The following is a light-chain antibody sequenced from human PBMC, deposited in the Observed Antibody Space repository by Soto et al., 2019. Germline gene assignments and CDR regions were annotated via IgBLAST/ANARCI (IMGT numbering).Light chain of an antibody. CDR1: QGIRND. CDR3: LQDYNYPRT. CDR2: AAS. V-gene: IGKV1-6*01. Sequence: AIQMTQSPSSLSASVGDRVTITCRASQGIRNDLNWYQQKPGKAPKLLIYAASSLQSGVPSKFSGSGSGTDFNLPIRRLQPEDFATYYCLQDYNYPRTFGQGTMVAIK. J-gene: IGKJ1*01.